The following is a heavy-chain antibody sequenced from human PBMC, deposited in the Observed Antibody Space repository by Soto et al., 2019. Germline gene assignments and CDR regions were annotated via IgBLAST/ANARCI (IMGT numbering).Heavy chain of an antibody. CDR3: ARDTPPTDY. J-gene: IGHJ4*02. Sequence: ASLKVSCKASGYTFTSYYISWVRQAPGQGLEWMGWISAYNGNTNYAQKFQGRVTMTTDTSTSTAYMEVRSLRSDDTAVYYCARDTPPTDYWGQGTLVTISS. CDR2: ISAYNGNT. CDR1: GYTFTSYY. V-gene: IGHV1-18*01.